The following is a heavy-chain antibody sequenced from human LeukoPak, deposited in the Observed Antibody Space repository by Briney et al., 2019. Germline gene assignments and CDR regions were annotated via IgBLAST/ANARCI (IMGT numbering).Heavy chain of an antibody. Sequence: SETLSLTCAVYGGSFSGYYWSWIRQPPGKGLEWIGEINHSGSTNYNPSLKSRVTISVDTSKNQFSLKLSSVTAADTAVYYCARGRSSGWYYVGDWFDPWGQGTLVTVSS. CDR1: GGSFSGYY. CDR2: INHSGST. D-gene: IGHD6-13*01. J-gene: IGHJ5*02. V-gene: IGHV4-34*01. CDR3: ARGRSSGWYYVGDWFDP.